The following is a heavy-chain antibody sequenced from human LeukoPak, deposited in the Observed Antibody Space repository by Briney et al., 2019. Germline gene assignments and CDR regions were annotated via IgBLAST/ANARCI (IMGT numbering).Heavy chain of an antibody. J-gene: IGHJ4*02. CDR2: IYPGDSDT. D-gene: IGHD3-16*01. CDR1: GYSFTSYW. Sequence: PGGSLRLSCAASGYSFTSYWIGWVRQMPGKGLEWMGIIYPGDSDTRYSPSFQGQVTISADKSINTAYLQWSSLKASDTAMYYCAAATRGWGYFDYWGQGTLVTVSS. V-gene: IGHV5-51*01. CDR3: AAATRGWGYFDY.